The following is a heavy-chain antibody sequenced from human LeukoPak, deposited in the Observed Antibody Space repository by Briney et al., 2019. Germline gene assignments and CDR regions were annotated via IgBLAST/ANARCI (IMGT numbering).Heavy chain of an antibody. D-gene: IGHD3-10*01. CDR2: ISYDGSNK. Sequence: GGSLRLSCAASGLTFSSYAMHWVRQAPGKGLEWVAVISYDGSNKYYADSVKGRFTISRDNSKNTLYLQMNSLRAEDTAVYYCARGYGSGSYFDYWGQGTLVTVSS. J-gene: IGHJ4*02. CDR3: ARGYGSGSYFDY. CDR1: GLTFSSYA. V-gene: IGHV3-30-3*01.